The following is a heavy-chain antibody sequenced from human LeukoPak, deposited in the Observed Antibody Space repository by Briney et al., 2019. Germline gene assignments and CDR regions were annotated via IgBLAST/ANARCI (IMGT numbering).Heavy chain of an antibody. J-gene: IGHJ4*02. D-gene: IGHD6-13*01. Sequence: SETLSLTCTVSGYSISSGYYWGWIRPPPGKGLGWIGSIYHSGRTYYNPSLKSRVTISVDTSKNQFSLKLSSVTAADTAVYYCARIYGYSSSDYWGQGTLVTVSS. CDR2: IYHSGRT. CDR3: ARIYGYSSSDY. CDR1: GYSISSGYY. V-gene: IGHV4-38-2*02.